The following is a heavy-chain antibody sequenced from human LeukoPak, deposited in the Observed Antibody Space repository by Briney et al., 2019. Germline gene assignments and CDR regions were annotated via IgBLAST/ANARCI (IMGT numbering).Heavy chain of an antibody. D-gene: IGHD3-10*01. J-gene: IGHJ3*02. CDR2: FYSGGNT. V-gene: IGHV3-53*01. CDR1: GFTVSSNY. Sequence: GGSLRLSCAASGFTVSSNYMSWVRQAPGKGLEWVSVFYSGGNTYYADSVKGRFTISRDNSKNTLYLQMNSLRAEDTAVYYCAKNAVRGVIMSAFDIWGQGTMVTVSS. CDR3: AKNAVRGVIMSAFDI.